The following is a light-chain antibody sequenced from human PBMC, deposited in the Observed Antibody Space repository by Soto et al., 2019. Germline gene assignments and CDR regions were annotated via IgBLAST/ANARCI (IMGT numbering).Light chain of an antibody. Sequence: AIQLTQSPSSLSASVGDRVTISCRASQGLSSALVWYQQKPGKPPKLLIYDASTLENEVPARFSGSGSGTDFTLTISRLQPEDVGIYYCQQFIDYPLTFVGGTTVDI. V-gene: IGKV1D-13*01. J-gene: IGKJ4*01. CDR1: QGLSSA. CDR2: DAS. CDR3: QQFIDYPLT.